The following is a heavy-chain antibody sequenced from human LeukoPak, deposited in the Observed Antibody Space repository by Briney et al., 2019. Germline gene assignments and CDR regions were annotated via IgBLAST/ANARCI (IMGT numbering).Heavy chain of an antibody. D-gene: IGHD6-19*01. CDR2: INPNSGGT. V-gene: IGHV1-2*02. CDR1: GYTFTGYY. CDR3: ARWTEGPDIAVAGPDYYYYYGMDV. J-gene: IGHJ6*02. Sequence: ASVTVSCKASGYTFTGYYMHWVRQAPGQGLEWMGWINPNSGGTNYAQKFQGRVTMTRDTSISTAYMELSRLRSDDTAVYYCARWTEGPDIAVAGPDYYYYYGMDVWGQGTTVTVSS.